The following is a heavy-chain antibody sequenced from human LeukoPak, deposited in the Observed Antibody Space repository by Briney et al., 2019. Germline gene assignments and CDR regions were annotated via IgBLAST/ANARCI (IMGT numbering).Heavy chain of an antibody. J-gene: IGHJ4*01. Sequence: PSETLSLTCTVSRGFITSHSWGWVRQPPGKGLEWIGHIHYSGTTSYNPSLKSRVTITSDTSNHQFSLKLSSVTAADTAMYYWARWGVPSFDFWGRGTLVTVSS. CDR1: RGFITSHS. CDR2: IHYSGTT. V-gene: IGHV4-59*11. CDR3: ARWGVPSFDF. D-gene: IGHD3-16*01.